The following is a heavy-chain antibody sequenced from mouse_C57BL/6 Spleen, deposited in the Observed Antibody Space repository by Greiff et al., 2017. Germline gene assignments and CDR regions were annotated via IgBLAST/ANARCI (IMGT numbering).Heavy chain of an antibody. J-gene: IGHJ4*01. D-gene: IGHD2-4*01. CDR1: GYAFSSYW. CDR2: IYPGDGDT. V-gene: IGHV1-80*01. Sequence: QVQLQQSVAELVKPGASVKISCKASGYAFSSYWMNWVKQRPGKGLEWIGQIYPGDGDTNYNGKFKGKATLTADKSSSTAYMQLSSLTSEDSAVYFCARRLYDYDEDYAMDYWGQGTSVTVSS. CDR3: ARRLYDYDEDYAMDY.